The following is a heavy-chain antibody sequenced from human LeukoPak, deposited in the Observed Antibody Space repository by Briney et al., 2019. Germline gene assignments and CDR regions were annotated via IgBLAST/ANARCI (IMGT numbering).Heavy chain of an antibody. CDR1: GHTFTGSY. CDR2: INPNSGGT. D-gene: IGHD3-22*01. Sequence: ASVKVSCKASGHTFTGSYMHWVRQAPGQGLEWMGWINPNSGGTNYAQKFQGRVTMTRDTSISTAYMELSRLKSDDTAFYYCAKYYYDSYEGYYFDYWGQGTLVTVSS. V-gene: IGHV1-2*02. J-gene: IGHJ4*02. CDR3: AKYYYDSYEGYYFDY.